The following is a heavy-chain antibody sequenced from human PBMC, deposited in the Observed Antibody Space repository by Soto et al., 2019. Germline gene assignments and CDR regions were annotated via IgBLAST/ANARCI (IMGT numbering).Heavy chain of an antibody. J-gene: IGHJ6*02. CDR2: IIPIFGTA. CDR1: GGTFSSYA. V-gene: IGHV1-69*13. Sequence: GASVKVSCKASGGTFSSYAISWVRQAPGQGLEWMGGIIPIFGTANYAQKFQGRVTITADESTSTAYMELSSLRSEDMAVYYCARDKGPSSSSPYYYYGMDVWGQGTTVTVSS. CDR3: ARDKGPSSSSPYYYYGMDV. D-gene: IGHD6-6*01.